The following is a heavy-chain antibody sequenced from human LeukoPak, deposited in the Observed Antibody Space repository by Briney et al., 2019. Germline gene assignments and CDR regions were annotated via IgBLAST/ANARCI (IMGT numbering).Heavy chain of an antibody. CDR1: GFTVSSYG. Sequence: PGGSLRLSCAASGFTVSSYGMHWVRQAPGKGLEWVAVISYDGSNKYYADSVKGRFTTSRDNSKNTLYLQMNSLRAEDTAVYYCAKAGVVGATTWAFYFDYWGQGTLVTVSS. D-gene: IGHD1-26*01. V-gene: IGHV3-30*18. CDR3: AKAGVVGATTWAFYFDY. J-gene: IGHJ4*02. CDR2: ISYDGSNK.